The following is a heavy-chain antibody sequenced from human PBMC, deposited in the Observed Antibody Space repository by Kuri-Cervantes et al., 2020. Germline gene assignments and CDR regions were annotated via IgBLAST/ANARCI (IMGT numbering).Heavy chain of an antibody. Sequence: SETLSLTCTVSGGSISSGSYYWSWIRQPAGKGLEWIGRIYTSGSTNYNPSLKSRVTISVDTSKNQFSLKLSSVTAADTAVYYCARARSESGYYKSGHYFDYWGHGNRV. CDR1: GGSISSGSYY. V-gene: IGHV4-61*02. D-gene: IGHD3-22*01. J-gene: IGHJ4*01. CDR3: ARARSESGYYKSGHYFDY. CDR2: IYTSGST.